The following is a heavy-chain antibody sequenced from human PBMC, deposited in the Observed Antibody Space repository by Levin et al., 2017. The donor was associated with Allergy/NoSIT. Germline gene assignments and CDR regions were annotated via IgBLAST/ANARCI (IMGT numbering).Heavy chain of an antibody. Sequence: LSLTCAASGFPFSDYHMSWIRPAPGKGLEWVSFIRNSGGSIYYADSVKGRFTISRDNAKNSLYLQMNSLRADDTALYYCARDLNAYFDYVWGTSLATSNDAFDIWGQGTMVTVSS. CDR3: ARDLNAYFDYVWGTSLATSNDAFDI. J-gene: IGHJ3*02. CDR2: IRNSGGSI. V-gene: IGHV3-11*01. D-gene: IGHD3-16*01. CDR1: GFPFSDYH.